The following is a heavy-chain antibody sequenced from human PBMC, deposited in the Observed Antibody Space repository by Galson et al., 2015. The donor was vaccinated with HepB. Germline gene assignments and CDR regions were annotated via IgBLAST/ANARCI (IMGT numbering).Heavy chain of an antibody. D-gene: IGHD2-2*01. V-gene: IGHV3-48*02. Sequence: SLRLSCAASGFTFSSYSMNWVRQAPGKGLEWVPSISSSSSSIYYADSVKGRFTISRDNAKNSLYLQMNSLRDEDTAVYYCASLLLGYCSSTSCYGGFQGRPLNYYYYGMDVWGQGTTVTVSS. CDR3: ASLLLGYCSSTSCYGGFQGRPLNYYYYGMDV. CDR2: ISSSSSSI. J-gene: IGHJ6*02. CDR1: GFTFSSYS.